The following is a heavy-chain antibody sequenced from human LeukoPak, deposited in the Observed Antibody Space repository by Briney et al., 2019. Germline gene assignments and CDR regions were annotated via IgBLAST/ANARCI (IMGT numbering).Heavy chain of an antibody. V-gene: IGHV3-21*01. J-gene: IGHJ6*03. Sequence: GGSLRLSCVASGFTFNNNSMNWVRQAPGKGLEWVSSISSSSYIYYADSVKGRFTISRDNAKNSLYLQMNSLRAEDTAVYYCARDNGSGRWDYYYYYMDVWGKGTTVTVS. D-gene: IGHD6-19*01. CDR3: ARDNGSGRWDYYYYYMDV. CDR2: ISSSSYI. CDR1: GFTFNNNS.